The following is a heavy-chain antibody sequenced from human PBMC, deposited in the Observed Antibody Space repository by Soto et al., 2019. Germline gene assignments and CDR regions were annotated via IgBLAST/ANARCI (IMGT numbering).Heavy chain of an antibody. CDR3: ARDRAGTPGYFDY. CDR2: IYYSGST. D-gene: IGHD3-10*01. Sequence: NPSETLSLTCTVSGGSISSYYWSWIRQPPGKGLEWIGYIYYSGSTNYNPSLKSRVTISVDTSKNQFSLKLSSVTAADTAVYYCARDRAGTPGYFDYWGQGTLVTVSS. V-gene: IGHV4-59*01. J-gene: IGHJ4*02. CDR1: GGSISSYY.